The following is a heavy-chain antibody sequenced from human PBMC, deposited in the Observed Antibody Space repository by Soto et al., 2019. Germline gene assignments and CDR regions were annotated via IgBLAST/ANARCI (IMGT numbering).Heavy chain of an antibody. CDR3: ARRGDDYGDYGGDDAFDI. J-gene: IGHJ3*02. CDR1: GCTFSSYT. V-gene: IGHV1-69*02. D-gene: IGHD4-17*01. Sequence: QVQLVQSGAEVKKPGSSVKVSCKASGCTFSSYTISWVRQAPGQGLEWMGRIIPILGIAYYAQKFQGRVTITADKSTSTAYMELSSLRSEDTAVYYCARRGDDYGDYGGDDAFDIWGQGTMVTVSS. CDR2: IIPILGIA.